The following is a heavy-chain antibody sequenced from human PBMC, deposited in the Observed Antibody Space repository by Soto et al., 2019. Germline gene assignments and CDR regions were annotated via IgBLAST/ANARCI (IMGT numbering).Heavy chain of an antibody. CDR3: AKGHGGNSGFDY. V-gene: IGHV3-23*01. CDR1: GFTFSSYA. D-gene: IGHD2-21*02. Sequence: PRLSCAASGFTFSSYAMSWVRQAPGKGLEWVSAISGSGGSTYYADSVKGRFTISRDNSKNTLYLQMNSLRAEDTAVYYCAKGHGGNSGFDYWGQGTLVTVSS. CDR2: ISGSGGST. J-gene: IGHJ4*02.